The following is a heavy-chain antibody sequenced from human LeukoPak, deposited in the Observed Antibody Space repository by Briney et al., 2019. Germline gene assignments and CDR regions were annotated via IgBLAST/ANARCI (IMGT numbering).Heavy chain of an antibody. J-gene: IGHJ4*02. Sequence: SETLSLTCTVSGGSISGYYWSWIRQPPGKGLQWIGYMFYIGSTNYNPSLRSRVTISKDTSMTRFSLRLSSVTAADTALYYCARHTGGSIFFDYWGQGILVTVSS. CDR1: GGSISGYY. V-gene: IGHV4-59*08. D-gene: IGHD2-8*02. CDR3: ARHTGGSIFFDY. CDR2: MFYIGST.